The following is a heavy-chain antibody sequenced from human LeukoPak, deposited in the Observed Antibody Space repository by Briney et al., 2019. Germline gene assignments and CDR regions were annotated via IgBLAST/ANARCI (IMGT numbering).Heavy chain of an antibody. CDR1: GFTLNIYA. J-gene: IGHJ4*02. D-gene: IGHD2-15*01. CDR2: LTGTGRTT. Sequence: GGSLRLSCAASGFTLNIYAMSWVRQAPGKGLEWVSALTGTGRTTYYADSVRGRFTISRDDSKNTLYLQMNSLGVEDTAIYFCAKDRTAYCRGGSCYSFDYWGQGTLVTVSS. CDR3: AKDRTAYCRGGSCYSFDY. V-gene: IGHV3-23*01.